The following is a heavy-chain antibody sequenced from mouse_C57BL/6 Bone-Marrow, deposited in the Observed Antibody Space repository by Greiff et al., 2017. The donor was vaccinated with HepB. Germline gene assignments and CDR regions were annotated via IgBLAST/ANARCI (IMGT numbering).Heavy chain of an antibody. D-gene: IGHD2-14*01. CDR3: ARNRRAY. CDR2: ISSGGSYT. J-gene: IGHJ3*01. V-gene: IGHV5-6*01. Sequence: EVKVVESGGDLVKPGGSLKLSCVASGFTFSSYGMSWVRQTPDKRLEWVATISSGGSYTYYPDSVKGRFTISRDNAKNTLYLQMSSLKSEDTAMYYCARNRRAYWGQGTLVTVSA. CDR1: GFTFSSYG.